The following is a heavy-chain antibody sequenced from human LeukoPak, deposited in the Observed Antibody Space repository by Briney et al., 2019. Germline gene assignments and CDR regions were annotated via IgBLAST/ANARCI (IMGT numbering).Heavy chain of an antibody. CDR3: ARARRHNWFDP. CDR2: INPSGGST. CDR1: GYTFTSYY. Sequence: ASVKVSYKASGYTFTSYYMHWVRQAPGQGLEWMGIINPSGGSTSCAQKFQGRVTMTRDMSTSTVYMELSSLRSEDTAVYYCARARRHNWFDPWGQGTLVTVSS. J-gene: IGHJ5*02. V-gene: IGHV1-46*01.